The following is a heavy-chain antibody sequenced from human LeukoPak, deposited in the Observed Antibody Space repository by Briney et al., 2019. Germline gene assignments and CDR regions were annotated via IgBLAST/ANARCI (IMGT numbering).Heavy chain of an antibody. J-gene: IGHJ4*02. Sequence: SETLSLTCSVSGGSISNYYWTWIRHPTGKALEWIGYIYYTGRPYSNPSLNSRVTMSLDTSKNQFSLKLSSVTAADTAVYYCSRAGYSYGTGYYFDYWGQGTLVTVSS. CDR2: IYYTGRP. CDR3: SRAGYSYGTGYYFDY. V-gene: IGHV4-59*01. D-gene: IGHD5-18*01. CDR1: GGSISNYY.